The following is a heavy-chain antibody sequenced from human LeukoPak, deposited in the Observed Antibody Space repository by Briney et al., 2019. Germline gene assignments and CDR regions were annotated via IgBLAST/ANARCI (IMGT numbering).Heavy chain of an antibody. CDR1: GGSISSYY. V-gene: IGHV4-4*07. CDR3: ARQRGYCSSTSCYRHFDY. CDR2: IYSSGST. D-gene: IGHD2-2*01. J-gene: IGHJ4*02. Sequence: SETLSLTCTVSGGSISSYYWSWIRQPAGRGLEWIGRIYSSGSTNYNPSLKSRVTMSVDTSKNQFSLRLSSVKASDTAMYYCARQRGYCSSTSCYRHFDYWGQGTLVTVSS.